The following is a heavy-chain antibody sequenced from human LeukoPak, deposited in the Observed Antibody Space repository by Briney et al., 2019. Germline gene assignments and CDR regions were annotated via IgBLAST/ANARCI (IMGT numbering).Heavy chain of an antibody. CDR2: IYYSGST. V-gene: IGHV4-59*08. Sequence: PSETLSLTCTVSGGSISSYYWSWIRQPPGKGLEWIGYIYYSGSTNYNPSLKSRVTISVDTSKNQFSLKLSSVTAADTAVYYCARHGPVVFSPYYYYGMDVWGQGTTVTVSS. D-gene: IGHD2-8*02. CDR3: ARHGPVVFSPYYYYGMDV. J-gene: IGHJ6*02. CDR1: GGSISSYY.